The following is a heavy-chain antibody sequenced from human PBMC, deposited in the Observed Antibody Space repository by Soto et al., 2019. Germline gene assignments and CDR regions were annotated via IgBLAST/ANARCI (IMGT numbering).Heavy chain of an antibody. CDR1: GYTFTSYA. CDR3: AITTQKYYYDSSGYYSDAFDI. D-gene: IGHD3-22*01. V-gene: IGHV1-3*01. CDR2: INAGNGNT. J-gene: IGHJ3*02. Sequence: ASVKVSCKASGYTFTSYAMHWVRQAPGQRLEWMGWINAGNGNTKYSQKFQGRVTITRDTSASTAYMELSSLRSEDTAVHYCAITTQKYYYDSSGYYSDAFDIWGQGTMVTVSS.